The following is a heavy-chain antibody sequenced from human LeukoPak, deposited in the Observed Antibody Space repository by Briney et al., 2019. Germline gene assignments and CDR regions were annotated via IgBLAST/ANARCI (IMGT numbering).Heavy chain of an antibody. V-gene: IGHV4-61*05. CDR1: GGSIGSTTYY. D-gene: IGHD3-10*01. Sequence: SQTLSLTCTVSGGSIGSTTYYWSWIRQHPGKGLEWIGYIYHSGSTNYNPSLKSRVTMSLDTSKNQFSLKLSSVTAADTAVYYCARLGTYGSGTSFDYWGQGALVSVSS. CDR3: ARLGTYGSGTSFDY. J-gene: IGHJ4*02. CDR2: IYHSGST.